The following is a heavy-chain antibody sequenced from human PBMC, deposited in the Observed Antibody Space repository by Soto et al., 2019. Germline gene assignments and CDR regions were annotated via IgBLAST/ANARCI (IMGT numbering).Heavy chain of an antibody. J-gene: IGHJ5*02. Sequence: SETLSLTCTVSGASISGFYWSWIRKSAGKGLEWIGRIYATGTTDYNPSRKSRVMMSVDTSKKQFSLKLRSVIAADTAVYYCVRGGTKTLRDWFDPWGQGMSVTV. V-gene: IGHV4-4*07. CDR3: VRGGTKTLRDWFDP. D-gene: IGHD1-1*01. CDR1: GASISGFY. CDR2: IYATGTT.